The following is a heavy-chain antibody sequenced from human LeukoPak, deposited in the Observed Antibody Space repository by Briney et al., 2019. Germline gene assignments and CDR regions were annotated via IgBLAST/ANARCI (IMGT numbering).Heavy chain of an antibody. CDR2: IRYDGSNK. D-gene: IGHD5-12*01. J-gene: IGHJ6*03. Sequence: PGGSLRLSCAASGFTFSSYGMHWVRQAPGKGLEWVAFIRYDGSNKYYADSVKGRFTISRDNSKNTLYLQMNSLRAEDTAVYYCAKGGYSGYDAANNPRGYYMDVWGKGTTVTISS. CDR3: AKGGYSGYDAANNPRGYYMDV. CDR1: GFTFSSYG. V-gene: IGHV3-30*02.